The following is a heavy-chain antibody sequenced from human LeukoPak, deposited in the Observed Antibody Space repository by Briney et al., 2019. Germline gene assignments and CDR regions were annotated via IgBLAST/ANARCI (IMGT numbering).Heavy chain of an antibody. J-gene: IGHJ4*02. CDR1: GYSISSGYY. CDR3: ARLGRDYYDSSGYYHY. Sequence: SETLSLTCAVSGYSISSGYYWGWIRQPPGKGLEWIGSIYHSGSPYYNPSLKSRVTISVDTSKNQFSLKLSSVTAADTAVYYCARLGRDYYDSSGYYHYWGQGTLVTVSS. D-gene: IGHD3-22*01. CDR2: IYHSGSP. V-gene: IGHV4-38-2*01.